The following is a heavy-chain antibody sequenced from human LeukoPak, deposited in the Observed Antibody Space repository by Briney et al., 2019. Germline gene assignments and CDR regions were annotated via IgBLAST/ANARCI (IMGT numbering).Heavy chain of an antibody. J-gene: IGHJ4*01. CDR2: ISHSGHTI. CDR3: AREAYGGHAEPYFDC. CDR1: GFTFSDYY. D-gene: IGHD4-23*01. V-gene: IGHV3-11*01. Sequence: PGGSLRLSCAASGFTFSDYYMSWVRQAAGKGLEWISHISHSGHTIDYVDSVRGRFTISRDNTSRSLFLHMSVLRDEDTAVYHSAREAYGGHAEPYFDCWGRGTPVIVSS.